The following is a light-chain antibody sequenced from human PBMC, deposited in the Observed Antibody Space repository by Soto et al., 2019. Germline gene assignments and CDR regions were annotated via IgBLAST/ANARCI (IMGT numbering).Light chain of an antibody. Sequence: DIQMTQSPSTLSAPVGDRVIITCRASQSVSGWLAWYRQQPGKAPELLIYSASTIETGVPSRFSGSGSGTAVTLTVSSLQREDFATYSCQEYERYPLTFGGGTKVEIK. CDR1: QSVSGW. CDR3: QEYERYPLT. CDR2: SAS. V-gene: IGKV1-5*03. J-gene: IGKJ4*01.